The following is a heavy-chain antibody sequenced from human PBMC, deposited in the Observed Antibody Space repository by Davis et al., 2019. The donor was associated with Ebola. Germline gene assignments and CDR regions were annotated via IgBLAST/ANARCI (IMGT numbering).Heavy chain of an antibody. CDR1: GFSVSSNY. Sequence: PGGSLRLSCAASGFSVSSNYMTWVRQAPGKGLEWVSIIYSGGSTYYADSVKGRFTISRDNSNNTLSLQMNSLRAEDTAIYYCVRYPKGDTSVFDYWGQGTRVTVSS. CDR3: VRYPKGDTSVFDY. D-gene: IGHD5/OR15-5a*01. CDR2: IYSGGST. J-gene: IGHJ4*02. V-gene: IGHV3-53*01.